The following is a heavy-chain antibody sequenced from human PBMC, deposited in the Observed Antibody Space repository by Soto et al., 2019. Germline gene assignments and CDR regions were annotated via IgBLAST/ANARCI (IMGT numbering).Heavy chain of an antibody. CDR1: GFTFSSYA. V-gene: IGHV3-23*01. J-gene: IGHJ4*02. CDR2: ISGSGGST. D-gene: IGHD1-26*01. CDR3: AKAGGSYYYFDY. Sequence: EVQLLESGGGLVQPGGSLRLSCAASGFTFSSYAMSWVHQAPGKGLEWVSAISGSGGSTYYADSVKGRFTISRDNSKNTLYLQMNSLRAEDTAVYYCAKAGGSYYYFDYWGQGTLVTVSS.